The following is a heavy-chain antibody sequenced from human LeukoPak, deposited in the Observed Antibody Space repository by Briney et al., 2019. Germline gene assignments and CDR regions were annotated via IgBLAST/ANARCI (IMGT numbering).Heavy chain of an antibody. CDR2: ISGSGGST. CDR3: AKGYYYDSSGYYYPFPYFDY. J-gene: IGHJ4*02. CDR1: GFTFSSYA. D-gene: IGHD3-22*01. V-gene: IGHV3-23*01. Sequence: GGSLRLSCAASGFTFSSYAMSWVRQAPGKGLEWVSAISGSGGSTYYADSVKGRFTISRDNSKNTLYLQMNSLRAEDTAVYYCAKGYYYDSSGYYYPFPYFDYWDQGTLVTVSS.